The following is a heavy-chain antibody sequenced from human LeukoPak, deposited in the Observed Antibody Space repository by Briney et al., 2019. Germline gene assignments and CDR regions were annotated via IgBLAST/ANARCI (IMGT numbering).Heavy chain of an antibody. CDR1: GGSISSYY. CDR3: ARGDIVVVPAAIRDYYMDV. CDR2: IYYSGST. D-gene: IGHD2-2*02. V-gene: IGHV4-59*01. J-gene: IGHJ6*03. Sequence: PSETLSLTCTVSGGSISSYYWSWIRQPPGKGLEWIGYIYYSGSTNYNPSLKSRVTISVDTSKNQFSLKLSSVTAADTAVYYCARGDIVVVPAAIRDYYMDVWGKGTTVTVSS.